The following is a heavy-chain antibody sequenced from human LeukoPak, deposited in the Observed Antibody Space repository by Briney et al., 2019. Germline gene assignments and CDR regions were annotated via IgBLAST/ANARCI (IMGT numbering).Heavy chain of an antibody. J-gene: IGHJ5*02. CDR2: IKQDGSEK. Sequence: GGSLRLSCAASGFTFSSYWMSWVRQAPGKGLEWVANIKQDGSEKYYVDSVKGRFTTSRDNAKNSLYLQMNSLRAEDTAVYYCARGIDLRADTVTQLPQNWFDPWGQGTLVTVSS. V-gene: IGHV3-7*01. CDR1: GFTFSSYW. D-gene: IGHD4-17*01. CDR3: ARGIDLRADTVTQLPQNWFDP.